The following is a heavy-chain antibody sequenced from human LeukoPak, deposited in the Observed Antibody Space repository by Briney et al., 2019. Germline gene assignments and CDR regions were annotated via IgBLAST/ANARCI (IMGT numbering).Heavy chain of an antibody. CDR1: GFSFDDYA. CDR3: AKAGYDSSGYWDYYYYMDV. D-gene: IGHD3-22*01. CDR2: ISWNSVNL. J-gene: IGHJ6*03. V-gene: IGHV3-9*01. Sequence: GRSLRLSCAASGFSFDDYAMHWVRHAPGKGLEWVSGISWNSVNLGYADSVKGRFTISRDNAKNSLYLQMNSLRAEDTALYYCAKAGYDSSGYWDYYYYMDVWGKGTTVTVSS.